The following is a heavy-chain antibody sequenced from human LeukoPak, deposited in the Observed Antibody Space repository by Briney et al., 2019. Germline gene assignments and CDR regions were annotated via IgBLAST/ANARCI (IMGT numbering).Heavy chain of an antibody. D-gene: IGHD1-26*01. V-gene: IGHV4-4*08. CDR2: IHNSDRT. CDR3: ARGFFYSGKYDWLDP. Sequence: SETLSLTCTVSGGLINSYYWHWIRQSPGKGLEWIDNIHNSDRTYNPPLRSRVSEPENTSKNQLSMNVSSVTTLDTAVYYCARGFFYSGKYDWLDPWGQGTRVIVSS. J-gene: IGHJ5*02. CDR1: GGLINSYY.